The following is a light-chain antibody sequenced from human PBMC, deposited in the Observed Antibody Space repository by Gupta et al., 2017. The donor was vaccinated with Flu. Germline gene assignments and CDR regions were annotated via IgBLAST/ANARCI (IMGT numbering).Light chain of an antibody. CDR3: AAWDDILNGYV. CDR2: NNN. V-gene: IGLV1-44*01. CDR1: SSNIGSNT. Sequence: QSVLTQPPSASGTPGQRVTISCSGGSSNIGSNTVNWYQQLPRTAPTVLIYNNNPRPSGVPDRFSGSKSGTSASLAISGLQSEDEADYYCAAWDDILNGYVFGSGTKVTVL. J-gene: IGLJ1*01.